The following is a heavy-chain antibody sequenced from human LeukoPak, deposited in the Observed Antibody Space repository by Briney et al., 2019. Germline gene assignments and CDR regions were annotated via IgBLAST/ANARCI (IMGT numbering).Heavy chain of an antibody. CDR1: GGSFSGYY. V-gene: IGHV4-34*01. CDR3: ARARGQLQMGIDP. CDR2: INHSGST. J-gene: IGHJ5*02. Sequence: SETLSPTCAVYGGSFSGYYWSWIRQPPGKGLEWLGEINHSGSTNYNPSLKSRVTISVDTSKNQFSLKLSSVTAADTAVYYCARARGQLQMGIDPWGQGTLVTVSS. D-gene: IGHD5-24*01.